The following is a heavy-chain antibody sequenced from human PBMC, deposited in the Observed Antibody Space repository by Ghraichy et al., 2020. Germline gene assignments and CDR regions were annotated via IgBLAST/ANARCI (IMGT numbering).Heavy chain of an antibody. V-gene: IGHV1-18*01. CDR1: GYTFTSYG. CDR3: ARSYYDILTGYYPPAY. J-gene: IGHJ4*02. D-gene: IGHD3-9*01. Sequence: ASVNVSCKASGYTFTSYGISWVRQAPGQGLEWMGWISAYNGNTNYAQKHQGRVTITTDTSTSTAYMELRSLRSDDTAVYYCARSYYDILTGYYPPAYWGQGTLVTVSS. CDR2: ISAYNGNT.